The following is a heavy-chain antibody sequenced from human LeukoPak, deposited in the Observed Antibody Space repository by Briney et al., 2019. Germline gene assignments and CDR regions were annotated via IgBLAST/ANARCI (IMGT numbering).Heavy chain of an antibody. CDR3: ARARLKGSSSASCQYYYLDV. V-gene: IGHV3-64*02. CDR1: GFTFSSYA. CDR2: INSNGGNR. Sequence: GGSLRLSWAASGFTFSSYAMHWVRQAPGKGLEYVSAINSNGGNRHYADSVKDRFSIPRDNSKNTLCLQMGSLRLEDMAVYYCARARLKGSSSASCQYYYLDVWGKGTTVTVSS. D-gene: IGHD6-6*01. J-gene: IGHJ6*03.